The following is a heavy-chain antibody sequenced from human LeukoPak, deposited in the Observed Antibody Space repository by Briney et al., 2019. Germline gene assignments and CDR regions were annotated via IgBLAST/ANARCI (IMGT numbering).Heavy chain of an antibody. D-gene: IGHD6-13*01. CDR1: GGSISSGDYS. CDR3: ARARESMATAGSYFDY. V-gene: IGHV4-30-2*01. Sequence: PSQTLSLTCAVSGGSISSGDYSWSWIRQPPGSGLEWIGYIWHSGHTDYNPSLRSRVTISLARSTSQFSLRLSSVTAADTAVYYCARARESMATAGSYFDYWGQGTLVTVSS. J-gene: IGHJ4*02. CDR2: IWHSGHT.